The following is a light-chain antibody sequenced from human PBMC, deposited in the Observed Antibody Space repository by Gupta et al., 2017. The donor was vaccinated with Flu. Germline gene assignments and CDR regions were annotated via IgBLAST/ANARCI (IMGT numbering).Light chain of an antibody. CDR2: EVS. V-gene: IGLV2-14*01. CDR1: GGDVGGYNY. CDR3: SSYASGSTSYL. Sequence: QSALTQPASVSGSPGQSITIPCTGSGGDVGGYNYVSWYQKHPGKAPKLVIFEVSHRPSGVSNRFSGSKSGDTASLTISGLQAEDEADYHCSSYASGSTSYLFGTGTKVTVL. J-gene: IGLJ1*01.